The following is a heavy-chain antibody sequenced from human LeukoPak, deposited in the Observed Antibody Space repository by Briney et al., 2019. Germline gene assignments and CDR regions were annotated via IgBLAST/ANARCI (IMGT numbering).Heavy chain of an antibody. Sequence: SETLSLTCSVSGGSINSDYWNWIRQPPGKGLEWIGYIYYSGSTNYNPSLKSRVTISGDTSKSQFSLNLSSVTAADTAVYYCARMTYYDSSGPYFDYWGQGTLVTVSS. CDR2: IYYSGST. CDR1: GGSINSDY. CDR3: ARMTYYDSSGPYFDY. D-gene: IGHD3-22*01. J-gene: IGHJ4*02. V-gene: IGHV4-59*01.